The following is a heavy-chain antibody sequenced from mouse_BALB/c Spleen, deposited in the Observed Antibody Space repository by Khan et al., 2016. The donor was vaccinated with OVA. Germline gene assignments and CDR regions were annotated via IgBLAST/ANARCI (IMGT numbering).Heavy chain of an antibody. V-gene: IGHV3-1*02. D-gene: IGHD1-1*01. Sequence: EVKLLESGPGLVKPSQSLSLTCTVTGYSITSGYGWNWIRQFPGNKLEWMGYIRYSGSTNYNPSLKSRISITRDTSTNQFFLQLNSVTTEDTATYYCARTGRIKYWGQGTTLTVSS. CDR2: IRYSGST. CDR3: ARTGRIKY. J-gene: IGHJ2*01. CDR1: GYSITSGYG.